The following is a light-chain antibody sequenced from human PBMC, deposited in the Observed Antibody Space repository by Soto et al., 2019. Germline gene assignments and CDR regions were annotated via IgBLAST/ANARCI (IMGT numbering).Light chain of an antibody. CDR1: QGIGNW. V-gene: IGKV1-12*01. Sequence: DIHMTQSPSSLSVSVGHIFTITCRASQGIGNWLDWYQKKPGTAPKLLIYRASHLHSGVPSRLSGGGYGTDLTITINSLQHEDFATYYCQQANSFPITFGQGTRLEIK. J-gene: IGKJ5*01. CDR2: RAS. CDR3: QQANSFPIT.